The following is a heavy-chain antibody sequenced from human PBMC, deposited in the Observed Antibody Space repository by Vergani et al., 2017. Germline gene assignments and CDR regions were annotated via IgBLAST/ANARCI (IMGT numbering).Heavy chain of an antibody. CDR1: GFTFSSYW. V-gene: IGHV3-7*01. D-gene: IGHD6-19*01. CDR2: IKQDGSEK. CDR3: ARGDRGRAGTVSYFDY. J-gene: IGHJ4*02. Sequence: EVQLVESGGGLVQPGGSLRLSCAASGFTFSSYWMSWVRQAPGKGLEWVANIKQDGSEKDYVDSVKGRFTVSRDNAKNSLYLQRNSLRAEDTAVYYCARGDRGRAGTVSYFDYWGQGTLVTVSS.